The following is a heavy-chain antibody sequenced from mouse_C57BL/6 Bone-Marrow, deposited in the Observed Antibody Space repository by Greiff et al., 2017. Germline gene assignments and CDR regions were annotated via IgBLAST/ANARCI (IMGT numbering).Heavy chain of an antibody. CDR2: INPNNGGT. J-gene: IGHJ2*01. Sequence: EVQLQLSGPELVKPGASVKISCKASGYTFTDYYMNWVKQSHGKSLEWIGDINPNNGGTSYNQKFKGKATLTVDKSSSTAYMELRSLTSEDSAVYYCAREADGYHDYWGQGTTLTVSS. D-gene: IGHD2-3*01. CDR1: GYTFTDYY. CDR3: AREADGYHDY. V-gene: IGHV1-26*01.